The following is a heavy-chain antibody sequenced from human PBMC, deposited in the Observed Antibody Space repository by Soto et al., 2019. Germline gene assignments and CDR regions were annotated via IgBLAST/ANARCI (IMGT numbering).Heavy chain of an antibody. CDR2: LYWNDGE. CDR3: AERRAISNKLFFGH. Sequence: QITLRASGPTLVNPTQTLTLSCTLSGFSINTGGVGVGWFRQPPGKAPKGLGLLYWNDGEWYSPSPRYRLSVTKDVSENRVVLTMTHLYPTDTGTYYGAERRAISNKLFFGHWGQGALVTVSS. J-gene: IGHJ4*02. V-gene: IGHV2-5*01. D-gene: IGHD4-4*01. CDR1: GFSINTGGVG.